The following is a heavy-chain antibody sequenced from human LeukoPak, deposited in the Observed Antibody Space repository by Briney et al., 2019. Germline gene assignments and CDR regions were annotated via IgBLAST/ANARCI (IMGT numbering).Heavy chain of an antibody. CDR1: GGSFSGYY. J-gene: IGHJ4*02. CDR2: INHSGST. Sequence: SETLSLTCAVYGGSFSGYYWSWIRQPPGKGLEWIGEINHSGSTNYNPSLKSRVTISVDTSKNQFSLKLSSVTAADTAVYYCARTLCDSSGYSCYYFDYWGQGTLATVSS. CDR3: ARTLCDSSGYSCYYFDY. V-gene: IGHV4-34*01. D-gene: IGHD3-22*01.